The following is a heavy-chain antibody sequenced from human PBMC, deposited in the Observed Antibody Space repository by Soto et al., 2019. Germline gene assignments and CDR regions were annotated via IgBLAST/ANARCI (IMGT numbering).Heavy chain of an antibody. D-gene: IGHD3-22*01. V-gene: IGHV3-30-3*01. J-gene: IGHJ4*02. CDR3: ARVRTMMRYFFDY. CDR1: GFTFSSYA. CDR2: ISYDRSNK. Sequence: GGALRLSCAASGFTFSSYAMHWVRQAPGKGLEWVAVISYDRSNKYYADSVKGRFTISRDNSKNTLYLQMNSLRAEDTAVYYCARVRTMMRYFFDYWGQGTLVTVSS.